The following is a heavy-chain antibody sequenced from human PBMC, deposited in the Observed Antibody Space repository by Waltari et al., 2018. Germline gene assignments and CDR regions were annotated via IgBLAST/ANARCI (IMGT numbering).Heavy chain of an antibody. CDR1: GFTFSSYG. J-gene: IGHJ4*02. D-gene: IGHD1-1*01. Sequence: QVQLVESGGGVVQPGRSLRLSCAASGFTFSSYGMHWVRTAPGKGLEWVAVIWYDGSNKYYADSVKGRFTISRDNSKNTLYLQMNSLRAEDTAMYYCAKEGGTGDDKYYFDYWGQGTLVTVSS. V-gene: IGHV3-30*18. CDR2: IWYDGSNK. CDR3: AKEGGTGDDKYYFDY.